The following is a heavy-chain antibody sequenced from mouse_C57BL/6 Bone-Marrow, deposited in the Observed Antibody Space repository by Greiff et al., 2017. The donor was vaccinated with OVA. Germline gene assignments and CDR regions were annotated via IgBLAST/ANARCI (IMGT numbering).Heavy chain of an antibody. D-gene: IGHD6-1*01. V-gene: IGHV5-6*01. CDR1: GFTFSSYG. J-gene: IGHJ1*03. CDR3: ARHVLCQYWYFDV. Sequence: EVHLVESGGDLVKPGGSLKLSCAASGFTFSSYGMSWVRQTPDKRLEWVATISSGGSYTYYPDSVKGRFTISRDNAKNTLYLQMSSLKSEDTAMYYCARHVLCQYWYFDVWGTGTTLTVSS. CDR2: ISSGGSYT.